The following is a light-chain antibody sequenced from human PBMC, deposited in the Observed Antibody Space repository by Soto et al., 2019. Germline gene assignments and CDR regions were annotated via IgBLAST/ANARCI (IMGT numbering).Light chain of an antibody. CDR2: AAS. J-gene: IGKJ3*01. CDR3: QQLDSYPLT. CDR1: QGISSY. V-gene: IGKV1-9*01. Sequence: DIQLTQSPSFPSASVGDRVTITCRASQGISSYLVWYQQKPGKAPKPLIYAASTLQSGVPSRFSGSGSGTEFTLTISSLQPEDFATYYCQQLDSYPLTFGPGTKVDIK.